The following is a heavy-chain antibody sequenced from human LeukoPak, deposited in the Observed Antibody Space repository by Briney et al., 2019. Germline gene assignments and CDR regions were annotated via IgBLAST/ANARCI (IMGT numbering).Heavy chain of an antibody. J-gene: IGHJ5*02. D-gene: IGHD3-3*01. Sequence: ASVKVSCKASGYTFTSYGISWVRQAPGQGLEWMWWINPNSGGTNYAQKFQGSVAMTRDTSISTAYMELSRLRSDDTAVYYCARPASDYDFWTGYFHGSGSWFDPWGQGNLVPVSS. CDR3: ARPASDYDFWTGYFHGSGSWFDP. V-gene: IGHV1-2*02. CDR2: INPNSGGT. CDR1: GYTFTSYG.